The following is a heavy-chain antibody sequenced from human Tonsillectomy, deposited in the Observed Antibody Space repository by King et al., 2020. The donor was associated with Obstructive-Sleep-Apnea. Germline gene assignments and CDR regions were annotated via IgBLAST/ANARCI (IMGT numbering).Heavy chain of an antibody. Sequence: VQLVESGGGLVQPGRSLRLSCAASGFTFDDYAMHWVRQAPGKGLEWVSGFSWISGSIGYADFLKGRFTISRDNAKNSLYLQMNSLRAEDTALYYCAKGACSSTSCYNGMDVWGQGTTVTVSS. CDR1: GFTFDDYA. CDR2: FSWISGSI. CDR3: AKGACSSTSCYNGMDV. D-gene: IGHD2-2*02. J-gene: IGHJ6*02. V-gene: IGHV3-9*01.